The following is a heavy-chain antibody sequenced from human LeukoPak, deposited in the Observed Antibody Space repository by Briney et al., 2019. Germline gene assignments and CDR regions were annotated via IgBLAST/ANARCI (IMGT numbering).Heavy chain of an antibody. Sequence: PGGSLRLSCAASGFTFSSYALSWVRQAPGKGLEWVSAISGSGDTTYYADSVKGRFTISRDNSKNTLYLQMNSLRAEDTAVYYCAKRKTEEYSRSTGAFDIWGQGTMVTVSS. D-gene: IGHD6-6*01. CDR1: GFTFSSYA. J-gene: IGHJ3*02. CDR3: AKRKTEEYSRSTGAFDI. CDR2: ISGSGDTT. V-gene: IGHV3-23*01.